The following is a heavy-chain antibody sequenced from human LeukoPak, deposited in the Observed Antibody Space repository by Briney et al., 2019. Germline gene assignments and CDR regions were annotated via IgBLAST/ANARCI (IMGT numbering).Heavy chain of an antibody. D-gene: IGHD2-15*01. CDR3: ARGDVVVVAATYYYYYMDV. CDR1: GGSISSYY. V-gene: IGHV4-59*12. J-gene: IGHJ6*03. Sequence: SETLSLTCTVSGGSISSYYWSWIRQPPGKGLEWIGYIYYSGSTNYNPSLKSRVTISVDTSKNQFSLKLSSVTAADTAVYYCARGDVVVVAATYYYYYMDVWGKGTTVTVSS. CDR2: IYYSGST.